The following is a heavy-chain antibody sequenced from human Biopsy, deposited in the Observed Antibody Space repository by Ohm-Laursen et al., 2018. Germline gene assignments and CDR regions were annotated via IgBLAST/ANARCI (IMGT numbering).Heavy chain of an antibody. CDR2: VYYTGGT. CDR1: GDSISSYY. D-gene: IGHD3-22*01. V-gene: IGHV4-59*01. J-gene: IGHJ2*01. CDR3: ARDRGYYSDRTVPGYFDL. Sequence: GTLSLTCTVSGDSISSYYWSWIRQPPGKGLEWIGYVYYTGGTDYNPSLQSRVTISVDTSKNHFSLRLRSVTPADTAIYCARDRGYYSDRTVPGYFDLWGRGTLVTVSS.